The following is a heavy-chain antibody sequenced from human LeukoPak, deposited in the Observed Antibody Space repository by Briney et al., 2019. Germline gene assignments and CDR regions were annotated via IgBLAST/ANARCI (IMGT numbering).Heavy chain of an antibody. CDR2: ISAYNGNT. CDR1: GYTFTSYG. CDR3: ARETYGDYYFDY. V-gene: IGHV1-18*01. J-gene: IGHJ4*02. Sequence: ASVKVSCKASGYTFTSYGISWVRQAPGQGLEWMGWISAYNGNTNYAQRLQGRVTMTTDTSTSTAYMELRSLRSDDTAVYYCARETYGDYYFDYWGQGTLVTVSS. D-gene: IGHD4-17*01.